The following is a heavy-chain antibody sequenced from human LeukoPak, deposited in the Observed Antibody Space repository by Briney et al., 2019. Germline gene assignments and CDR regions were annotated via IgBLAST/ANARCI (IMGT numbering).Heavy chain of an antibody. D-gene: IGHD2-21*02. V-gene: IGHV3-66*01. J-gene: IGHJ6*02. Sequence: GGSLRLSCAASGFTVSSNYMSWVRQAPGKGLEWVSVIYSGGSTYYADSVKGRFTISRDSSKNTLYLQMNSLRAEDTAVYYCARDQIVVVTATHYYYYGMDVWGQGTTVTVSS. CDR1: GFTVSSNY. CDR2: IYSGGST. CDR3: ARDQIVVVTATHYYYYGMDV.